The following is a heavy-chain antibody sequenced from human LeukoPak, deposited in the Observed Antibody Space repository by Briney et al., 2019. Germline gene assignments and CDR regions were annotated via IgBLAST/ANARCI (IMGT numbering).Heavy chain of an antibody. Sequence: GSVKVSCKASGYTFTGYYMHWVRQAPGQGLEYMGWINPDSGGTNYPQKFQGRVTMTRDTSISTAYMELSRLRSDDTAVYYCAREGYSSGWYGGTRAYYYYYGMDVWGQGTTVTVSS. J-gene: IGHJ6*02. D-gene: IGHD6-19*01. CDR1: GYTFTGYY. CDR3: AREGYSSGWYGGTRAYYYYYGMDV. CDR2: INPDSGGT. V-gene: IGHV1-2*02.